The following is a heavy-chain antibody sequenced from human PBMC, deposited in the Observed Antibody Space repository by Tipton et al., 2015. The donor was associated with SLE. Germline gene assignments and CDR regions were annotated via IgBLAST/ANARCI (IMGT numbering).Heavy chain of an antibody. CDR1: GFTFRTYS. CDR3: ANSLGGVVAAMDY. J-gene: IGHJ4*02. V-gene: IGHV3-33*08. Sequence: SLRLSCAASGFTFRTYSMNWVRQAPGKGLEWVAVIWYDGSNKYYADSVKGRFTISRDNSKNTLYLQMNSLRAEDTAVYYCANSLGGVVAAMDYWGQGTLVTVSS. CDR2: IWYDGSNK. D-gene: IGHD2-15*01.